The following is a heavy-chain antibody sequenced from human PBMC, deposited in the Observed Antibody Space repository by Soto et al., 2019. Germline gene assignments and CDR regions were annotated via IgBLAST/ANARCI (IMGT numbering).Heavy chain of an antibody. CDR2: ISYDGTNK. Sequence: PGGSLRLSCAASGFTLSSYAMHWVRQAPGKGLEWVAVISYDGTNKYYADSVKGRFTISRDNSKNTLYLQMNSLRAEDTAVYYCARGAQIQIWFGELLSPIGYFDYWGQGTLVTVSS. CDR3: ARGAQIQIWFGELLSPIGYFDY. CDR1: GFTLSSYA. V-gene: IGHV3-30-3*01. D-gene: IGHD3-10*01. J-gene: IGHJ4*02.